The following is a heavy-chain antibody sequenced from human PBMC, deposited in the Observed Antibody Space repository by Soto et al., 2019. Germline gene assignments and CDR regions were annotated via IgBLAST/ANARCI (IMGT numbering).Heavy chain of an antibody. CDR1: DYTFTSYG. CDR2: ISAYNGNT. CDR3: AGDNGYESDY. Sequence: QGQLVQSGAEVKKPGASVKVSCKASDYTFTSYGISWVRQAPGQGPEWMGWISAYNGNTNCAQKLQGRVTMTTDTTTSTAYMGLRSVRSDDTAVYYCAGDNGYESDYWGQGTLVTVSS. J-gene: IGHJ4*02. D-gene: IGHD5-12*01. V-gene: IGHV1-18*01.